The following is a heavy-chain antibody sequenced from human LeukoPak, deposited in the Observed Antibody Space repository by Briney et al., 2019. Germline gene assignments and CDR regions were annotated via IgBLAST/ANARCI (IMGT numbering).Heavy chain of an antibody. CDR3: ARDVGSLRYFDWLLPPPTYYFDY. CDR1: GYTFTSYG. V-gene: IGHV1-18*01. Sequence: GASVKVSCKASGYTFTSYGISWVRQAPGQGLEWMGWISAYNGNTNYAQTLQGRVTMTTDTSTSTAYLELRSLRSDHTAVYYCARDVGSLRYFDWLLPPPTYYFDYWGQGTLVTVSS. CDR2: ISAYNGNT. J-gene: IGHJ4*02. D-gene: IGHD3-9*01.